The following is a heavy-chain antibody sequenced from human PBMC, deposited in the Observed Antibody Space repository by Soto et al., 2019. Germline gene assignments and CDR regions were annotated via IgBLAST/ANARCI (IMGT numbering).Heavy chain of an antibody. CDR3: ARGTYYDFWSGQYYYGMDV. J-gene: IGHJ6*02. Sequence: GGSLRLTCAASGFTFSSYGMHWVRQAPGKGLEWVAVIWYDGSNKYYADSVKGRFTISRDNSKNTLYLQMNSLRAEDTAVYYCARGTYYDFWSGQYYYGMDVWGQGTTVTVSS. D-gene: IGHD3-3*01. CDR2: IWYDGSNK. CDR1: GFTFSSYG. V-gene: IGHV3-33*01.